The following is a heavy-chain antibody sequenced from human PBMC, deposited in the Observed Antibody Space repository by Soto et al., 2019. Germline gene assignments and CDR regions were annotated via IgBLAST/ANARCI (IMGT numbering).Heavy chain of an antibody. Sequence: QVSLVESGGGVVQPGRSLRLSCAASGFTFRNYAMHWVRQAPGKGLEWVAVISYEGSSKYYVDSVKGRFTISRDNSKNTMDLQMDSLGVEDTADYYWARSKGRVVPAAIVPGALDIWGQGTMVTVSS. CDR1: GFTFRNYA. CDR3: ARSKGRVVPAAIVPGALDI. CDR2: ISYEGSSK. D-gene: IGHD2-2*01. V-gene: IGHV3-30*03. J-gene: IGHJ3*02.